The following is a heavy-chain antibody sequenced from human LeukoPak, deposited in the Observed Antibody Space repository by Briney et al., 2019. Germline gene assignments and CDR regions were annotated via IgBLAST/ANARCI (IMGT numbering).Heavy chain of an antibody. CDR1: GYSISSGYY. CDR3: ARPVVGCSSTSCSWSY. D-gene: IGHD2-2*01. J-gene: IGHJ4*02. V-gene: IGHV4-38-2*01. CDR2: IYHSGST. Sequence: PSETLSLTCAVSGYSISSGYYWGWIRQPPGKGLEWIGSIYHSGSTYYNPSLKSRVTISVDTSKNQFSLKLSSVTAADTAVYYCARPVVGCSSTSCSWSYWGQGTLVTVSS.